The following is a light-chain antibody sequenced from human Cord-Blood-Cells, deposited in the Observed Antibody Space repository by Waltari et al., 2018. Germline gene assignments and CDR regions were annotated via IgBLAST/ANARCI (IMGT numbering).Light chain of an antibody. CDR1: QSISSD. CDR3: QQSYSTPFT. J-gene: IGKJ3*01. Sequence: DIQMTQYPSSLSASVGDRVTITCRASQSISSDLNWYQQKPGKAPKLLIYAASSLQSGVPSRFSCSGSVTDVTLTISSLQPEDFATYYCQQSYSTPFTFGPGTKVDIK. V-gene: IGKV1-39*01. CDR2: AAS.